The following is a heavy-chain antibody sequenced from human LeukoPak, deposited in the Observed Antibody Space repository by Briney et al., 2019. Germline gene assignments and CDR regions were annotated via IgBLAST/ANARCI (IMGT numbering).Heavy chain of an antibody. CDR3: ARDRGSGPGAFDI. J-gene: IGHJ3*02. Sequence: SETLSLTCTVSGGSINNYYWSWIRQPPGKGVELIGYIFYSGSTDYNPSLKSRVTISVDTSKNQFSLKLNSVTTADTAVYYCARDRGSGPGAFDIWGQGTMVTVSS. V-gene: IGHV4-59*01. D-gene: IGHD6-19*01. CDR1: GGSINNYY. CDR2: IFYSGST.